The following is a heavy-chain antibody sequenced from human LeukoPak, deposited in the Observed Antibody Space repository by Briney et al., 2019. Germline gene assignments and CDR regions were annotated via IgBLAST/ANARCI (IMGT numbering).Heavy chain of an antibody. D-gene: IGHD5-18*01. Sequence: PSETLSLTCTVSGGSISSSSYYWGWIRQPPGKGLEWIGSIYYSGSTYYNPSLKSRVTISVDTSKNQFSLKLSSVTAADTAVYYCARRGYSLFDAFDIWGQGTMVTVSS. CDR2: IYYSGST. CDR1: GGSISSSSYY. CDR3: ARRGYSLFDAFDI. J-gene: IGHJ3*02. V-gene: IGHV4-39*01.